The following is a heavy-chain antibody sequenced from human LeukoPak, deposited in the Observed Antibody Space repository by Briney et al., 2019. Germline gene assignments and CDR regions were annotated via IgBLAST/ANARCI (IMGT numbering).Heavy chain of an antibody. Sequence: GGSLRLSCAASGFTFSSYAMHWVRQAPGKGLEYVSAISSKGGSTYYANSVKGRFTISRDNSKNTLYLQMGSLRAEDMAVYCCARDASIAAPLGSYFDYWGQGTLVTVSS. CDR2: ISSKGGST. CDR3: ARDASIAAPLGSYFDY. V-gene: IGHV3-64*01. D-gene: IGHD6-6*01. CDR1: GFTFSSYA. J-gene: IGHJ4*02.